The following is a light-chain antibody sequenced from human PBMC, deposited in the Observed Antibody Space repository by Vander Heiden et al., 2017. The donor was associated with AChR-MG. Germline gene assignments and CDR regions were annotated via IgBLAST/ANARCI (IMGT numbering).Light chain of an antibody. CDR3: QQYNNWPPLT. CDR2: GAS. CDR1: QSVSSN. V-gene: IGKV3-15*01. J-gene: IGKJ4*01. Sequence: EIVMTQSPATLSASPGERAILSCRASQSVSSNLAWYQQNPGQAPRLLIFGASTRATGIPARFSGSGSGTEFTLTISSLQSEDFAVYYCQQYNNWPPLTFGGGTKVEIK.